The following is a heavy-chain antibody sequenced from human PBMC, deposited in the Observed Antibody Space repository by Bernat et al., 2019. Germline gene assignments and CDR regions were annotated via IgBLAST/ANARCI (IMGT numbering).Heavy chain of an antibody. CDR3: ARDRGSHFDI. Sequence: QVQLQESGPGLVKPSETLSLTCTMSGASISSSYWTWIRQSPGNGLEWIGYIYHSGNTDYNPSLKSRVTMSVDTSKNQFSLKLSSVTAADTAMYYCARDRGSHFDIWGQGTLVTVSS. J-gene: IGHJ4*02. D-gene: IGHD3-10*01. CDR2: IYHSGNT. CDR1: GASISSSY. V-gene: IGHV4-59*01.